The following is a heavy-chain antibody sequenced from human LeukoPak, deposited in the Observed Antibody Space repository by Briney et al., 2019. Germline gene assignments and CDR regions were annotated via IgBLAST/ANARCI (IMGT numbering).Heavy chain of an antibody. CDR3: ARERRRDGYKMIDY. V-gene: IGHV3-66*01. Sequence: GGSLRLSCAASGFTVSSNYMSWVRQAPGKGLEWVSVIYSGGSTYYADSVKGRFTISRDNSKNTLYLQMNSLRAEDTAVYYCARERRRDGYKMIDYWGQGTLVTVSS. J-gene: IGHJ4*02. CDR1: GFTVSSNY. D-gene: IGHD5-24*01. CDR2: IYSGGST.